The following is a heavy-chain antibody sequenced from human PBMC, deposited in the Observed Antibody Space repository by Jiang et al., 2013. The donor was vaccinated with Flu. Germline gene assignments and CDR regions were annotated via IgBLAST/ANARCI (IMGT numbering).Heavy chain of an antibody. CDR3: ARHGHSSGWSILYGMDV. D-gene: IGHD6-19*01. V-gene: IGHV4-39*01. Sequence: GPGLVKPSETLSLTCTVSGGSISSSSYYWGWIRQPPGKGLEWIGSIYYSGSTYYNPSLKSRVTISVDTSKNQFSLKLSSVTAADTAVYYCARHGHSSGWSILYGMDVWGQGTTVTVSS. CDR1: GGSISSSSYY. J-gene: IGHJ6*02. CDR2: IYYSGST.